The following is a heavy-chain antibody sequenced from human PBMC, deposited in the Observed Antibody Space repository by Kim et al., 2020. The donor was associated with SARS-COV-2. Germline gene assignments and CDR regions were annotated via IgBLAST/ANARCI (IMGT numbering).Heavy chain of an antibody. CDR2: ISGSGGST. D-gene: IGHD3-16*02. CDR1: GFTFSSYA. Sequence: GGSLRLSCAASGFTFSSYAMSWVRQAPGKGLEWGSAISGSGGSTYYADSGKGRFTISRDNSKNTLYMQMNSLRAEDKAVHYWSKPPYRRGDGYFELWGRG. V-gene: IGHV3-23*01. J-gene: IGHJ2*01. CDR3: SKPPYRRGDGYFEL.